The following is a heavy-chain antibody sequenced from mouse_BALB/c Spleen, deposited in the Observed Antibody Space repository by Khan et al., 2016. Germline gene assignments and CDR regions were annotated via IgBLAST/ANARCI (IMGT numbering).Heavy chain of an antibody. D-gene: IGHD2-10*01. CDR2: ISCYNGAT. Sequence: LVKTGASVKISCKASGYSFTGYYMHWVKQSHGKSLEWIGYISCYNGATSSNQKFKGKATFTVDTSSSTAYMQFNSLTSEDSAVYYCAKGAYYGNYVAYWGQGTLVTVSA. CDR1: GYSFTGYY. V-gene: IGHV1S34*01. CDR3: AKGAYYGNYVAY. J-gene: IGHJ3*01.